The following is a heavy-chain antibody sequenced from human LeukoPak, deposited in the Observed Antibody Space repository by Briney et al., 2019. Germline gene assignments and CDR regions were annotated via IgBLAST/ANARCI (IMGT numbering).Heavy chain of an antibody. V-gene: IGHV4-34*01. D-gene: IGHD6-25*01. Sequence: SETLSLTCTVYGGSFSGYYWSWIRQPPGKGLEWIGEINHSGGTNYNPSLKSRVTISVDTSKNQFSLKLTSVTAADTAAYYCAREGSGSWTRVAYWGQGTLVTVSS. CDR3: AREGSGSWTRVAY. CDR2: INHSGGT. CDR1: GGSFSGYY. J-gene: IGHJ4*02.